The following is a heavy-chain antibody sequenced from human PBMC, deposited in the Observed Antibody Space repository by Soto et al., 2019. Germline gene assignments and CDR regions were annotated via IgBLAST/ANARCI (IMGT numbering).Heavy chain of an antibody. CDR3: ASRGGLVRGIYDGMDD. Sequence: PGGSLRLSCAASGFSFSSYSMNWVRQAPGKGLEWVSYISSSSTTMYYADSVKGRFTISRDNAENSLHLQMNSLRAEDTAVYYCASRGGLVRGIYDGMDDWGQGTTVNVSS. D-gene: IGHD3-10*01. CDR2: ISSSSTTM. J-gene: IGHJ6*02. V-gene: IGHV3-48*01. CDR1: GFSFSSYS.